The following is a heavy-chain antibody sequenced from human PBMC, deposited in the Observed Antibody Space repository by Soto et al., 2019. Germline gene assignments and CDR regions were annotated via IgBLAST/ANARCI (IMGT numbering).Heavy chain of an antibody. CDR2: IYTNDDT. Sequence: GGSLRLSCAASGFTVSSNFMSWVRQAPGKGLEWVSVIYTNDDTYYADSVKGRFTISRDNSKYTLYLQMNSLRAEDTAIYYCATRVGASGRYYFDYWGQGALVTVSS. V-gene: IGHV3-53*01. CDR1: GFTVSSNF. CDR3: ATRVGASGRYYFDY. J-gene: IGHJ4*02. D-gene: IGHD1-26*01.